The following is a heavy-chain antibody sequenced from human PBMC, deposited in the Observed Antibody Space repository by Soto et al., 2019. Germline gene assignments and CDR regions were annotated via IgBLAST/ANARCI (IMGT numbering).Heavy chain of an antibody. Sequence: QVQLVQSRAEVKKPGASVKVSCKASGYTFTSYGINWVRQAPGQGLEWMGWISAYNGNTNSAQKLQGRVTMTTDTSTSTAYMELRSLRSDDTAVYYCAGVGYCSSTSCYTGYYYYYGMDVWGQGTTVTVSS. CDR2: ISAYNGNT. J-gene: IGHJ6*02. CDR1: GYTFTSYG. D-gene: IGHD2-2*02. CDR3: AGVGYCSSTSCYTGYYYYYGMDV. V-gene: IGHV1-18*01.